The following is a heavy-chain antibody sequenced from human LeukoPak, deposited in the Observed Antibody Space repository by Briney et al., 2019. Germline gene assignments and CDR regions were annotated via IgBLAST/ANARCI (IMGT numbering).Heavy chain of an antibody. CDR2: INPSGGST. Sequence: ASVKVSCKASGYTFTNYAINWVRQAPGQGLEWMGIINPSGGSTSYAQKFQGRVTMTRDKSTSTVYMELGSLRSEDTAVYYCARSRDYSNAGSFGYWGQGTLVTVSS. J-gene: IGHJ4*02. CDR1: GYTFTNYA. D-gene: IGHD4-11*01. V-gene: IGHV1-46*01. CDR3: ARSRDYSNAGSFGY.